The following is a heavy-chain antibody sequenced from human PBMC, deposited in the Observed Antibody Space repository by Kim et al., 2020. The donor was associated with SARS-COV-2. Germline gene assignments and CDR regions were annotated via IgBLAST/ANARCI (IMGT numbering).Heavy chain of an antibody. V-gene: IGHV3-11*01. Sequence: GSLRLSCAASGFTFSDYYMSWIRQAPGKGLEWVSYISSSGSTIYYADSVKGRFTISRDNAKNSLYLQMNSLRAEDTAVYYCARAGYYYDSSGYYSFDYWGQGTLVTVSS. CDR2: ISSSGSTI. D-gene: IGHD3-22*01. J-gene: IGHJ4*02. CDR1: GFTFSDYY. CDR3: ARAGYYYDSSGYYSFDY.